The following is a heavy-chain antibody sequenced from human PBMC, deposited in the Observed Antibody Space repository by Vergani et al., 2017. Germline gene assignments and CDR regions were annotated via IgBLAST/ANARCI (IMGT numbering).Heavy chain of an antibody. J-gene: IGHJ5*02. CDR1: GYSFTNYW. CDR3: AKRAVGRQYWSENWFDP. Sequence: EVQLVQSGAEVKKPGESLKISCKGYGYSFTNYWIGWVRQMSGKGLEWMGIINPGDSDTRYSPSFQGQVTISADKSINTAYLQWSSLKASDTAMYYCAKRAVGRQYWSENWFDPWGQGTLVTVFS. V-gene: IGHV5-51*03. CDR2: INPGDSDT. D-gene: IGHD3-3*01.